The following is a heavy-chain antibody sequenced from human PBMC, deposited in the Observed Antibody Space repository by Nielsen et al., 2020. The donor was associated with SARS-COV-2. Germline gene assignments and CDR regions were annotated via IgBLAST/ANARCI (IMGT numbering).Heavy chain of an antibody. CDR1: GGSFSGYY. Sequence: SETLSLTCAVYGGSFSGYYWSWIRQPPGKGLEWIGEINHSGSTNYNPSLKSRVTIPVDTSKNQFSLKLSSVTAADTAVYYCARDDSSGWHWGQGTLVTVSS. D-gene: IGHD6-19*01. J-gene: IGHJ4*02. V-gene: IGHV4-34*01. CDR3: ARDDSSGWH. CDR2: INHSGST.